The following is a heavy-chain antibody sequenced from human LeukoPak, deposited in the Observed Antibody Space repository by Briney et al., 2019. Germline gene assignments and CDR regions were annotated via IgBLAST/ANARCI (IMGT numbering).Heavy chain of an antibody. CDR3: ARRGGSGVAAIDY. D-gene: IGHD2-15*01. CDR2: ISSSGSTI. Sequence: GGSLRLSCAASGFTFSSYEMSWVRQAPGKGLEWVSYISSSGSTIYYADSVKGRFSISRDNAKNSLYLQMNSLRAEDTAVYYCARRGGSGVAAIDYWGQGTLVTVSS. CDR1: GFTFSSYE. V-gene: IGHV3-48*03. J-gene: IGHJ4*02.